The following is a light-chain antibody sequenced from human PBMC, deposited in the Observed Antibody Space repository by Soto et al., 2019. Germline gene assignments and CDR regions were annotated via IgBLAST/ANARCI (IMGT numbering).Light chain of an antibody. V-gene: IGLV2-14*01. Sequence: QSVLTQPASVSGSPGQSITISCTGTSSDVGGYNYVSWYQQHPGKAPKLMIYDVSNRPSGVSNRFSGSKSGNTASLTTSGLQAEDVADYYCSSYTSSSTRVFGGGTKVTVL. CDR3: SSYTSSSTRV. J-gene: IGLJ2*01. CDR1: SSDVGGYNY. CDR2: DVS.